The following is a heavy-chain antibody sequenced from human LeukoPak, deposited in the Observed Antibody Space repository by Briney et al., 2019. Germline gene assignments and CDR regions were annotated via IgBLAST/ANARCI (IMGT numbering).Heavy chain of an antibody. V-gene: IGHV3-20*04. Sequence: GGSLRLSCEASGFTFSNYAMTWVRQAPGKGLEWVSGINWNGGSTGYADSVKGRFTISRDNAKNSLYLQMNSLRAEDTALYYCAREHLYYDFWSGYYPLYYYYYYMDVWGQGTTVTVSS. CDR3: AREHLYYDFWSGYYPLYYYYYYMDV. J-gene: IGHJ6*03. D-gene: IGHD3-3*01. CDR2: INWNGGST. CDR1: GFTFSNYA.